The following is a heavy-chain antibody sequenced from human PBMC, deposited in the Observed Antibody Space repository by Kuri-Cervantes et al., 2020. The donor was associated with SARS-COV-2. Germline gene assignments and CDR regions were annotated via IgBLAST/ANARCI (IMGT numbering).Heavy chain of an antibody. D-gene: IGHD5-18*01. V-gene: IGHV4-39*01. Sequence: SESLSLSCTVSGGSISSSSYYWGWIRQPPGKGLEWIGSIYYSGSTYYNPSLKSRVTISVDTSKNQFSLKLSSVTAADTAVYYCACQMDTAMTFDYWGQGNLVTVSS. CDR1: GGSISSSSYY. CDR2: IYYSGST. J-gene: IGHJ4*02. CDR3: ACQMDTAMTFDY.